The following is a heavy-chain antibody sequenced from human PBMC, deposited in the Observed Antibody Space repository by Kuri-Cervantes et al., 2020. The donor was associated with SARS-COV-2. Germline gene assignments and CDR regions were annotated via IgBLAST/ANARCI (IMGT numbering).Heavy chain of an antibody. CDR3: ARAHYGDYAAHIY. CDR2: ISSSSSYI. D-gene: IGHD4-17*01. CDR1: GFTFSSYS. J-gene: IGHJ4*02. Sequence: GGSLRLSCAASGFTFSSYSMNWVRQAPGKGLEWVSSISSSSSYIYYADSVKGRFTISRDNAKNSLYLQMNSLRAEDTAVYYCARAHYGDYAAHIYWGQGTLVTVSS. V-gene: IGHV3-21*01.